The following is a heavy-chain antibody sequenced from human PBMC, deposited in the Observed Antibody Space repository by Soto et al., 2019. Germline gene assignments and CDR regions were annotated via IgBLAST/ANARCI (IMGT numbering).Heavy chain of an antibody. J-gene: IGHJ5*02. CDR1: GFTFSNAW. Sequence: PGGSLRLSCAASGFTFSNAWMSWVRQAPGKGLEWVGRIKSKTDGGTTDYAAPVKGRFTISRDDSKNTLYLQMNSLKTEDTAVYYCTTPNRGYYYDSSGPGPWGQGTLVTVSS. CDR3: TTPNRGYYYDSSGPGP. CDR2: IKSKTDGGTT. D-gene: IGHD3-22*01. V-gene: IGHV3-15*01.